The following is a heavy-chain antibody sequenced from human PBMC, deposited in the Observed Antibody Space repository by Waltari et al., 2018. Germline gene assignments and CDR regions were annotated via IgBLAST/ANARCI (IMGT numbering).Heavy chain of an antibody. CDR3: AEGRYCTGGVCWSNRGYGMDV. V-gene: IGHV4-61*02. D-gene: IGHD2-8*02. CDR2: INHSGST. J-gene: IGHJ6*02. CDR1: GGSISSGSYY. Sequence: QVQLQESGPGLVKPSQTLSLTCTVSGGSISSGSYYWSWIRQPAGKGLGWIGEINHSGSTNYNPSLKSRVTISVDTSKNQFSLKLSSVTAADTAVYYCAEGRYCTGGVCWSNRGYGMDVWGQGTTVTVSS.